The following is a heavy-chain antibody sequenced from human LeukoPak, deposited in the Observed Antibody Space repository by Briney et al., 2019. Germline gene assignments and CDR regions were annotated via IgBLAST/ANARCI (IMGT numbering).Heavy chain of an antibody. Sequence: SETLSLTCTVSGGSISSYYWSWIRQPPGKGLEWIGYIYYSGSTNYNPSLKSRVTISVDTSKNQFSLKLSSETAADTAVYYCARAAAAGKGSFDYWGQGTLVTVSS. CDR2: IYYSGST. J-gene: IGHJ4*02. V-gene: IGHV4-59*01. CDR3: ARAAAAGKGSFDY. D-gene: IGHD6-13*01. CDR1: GGSISSYY.